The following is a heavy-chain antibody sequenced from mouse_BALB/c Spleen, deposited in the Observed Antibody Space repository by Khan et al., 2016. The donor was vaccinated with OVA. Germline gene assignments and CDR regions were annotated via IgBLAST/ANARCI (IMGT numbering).Heavy chain of an antibody. J-gene: IGHJ2*01. CDR3: ARVYGGDFDY. V-gene: IGHV3-2*02. Sequence: EVQLQESGPGLVKPSQSLSLTCTVTGYSITSDYAWNWIRQFPGNKLEWMGFISYSGNTNYNPSIKSRISITRATSKNQFFLQLNSVTTEDTATYDCARVYGGDFDYWVQGTTLTVSS. CDR1: GYSITSDYA. D-gene: IGHD1-1*01. CDR2: ISYSGNT.